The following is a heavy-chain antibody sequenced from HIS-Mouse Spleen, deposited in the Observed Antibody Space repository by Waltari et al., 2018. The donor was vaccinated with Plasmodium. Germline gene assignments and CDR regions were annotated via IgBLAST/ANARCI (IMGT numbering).Heavy chain of an antibody. V-gene: IGHV4-39*01. CDR2: IYYSGST. D-gene: IGHD1-26*01. CDR3: ARRGGSYYYFDY. CDR1: GGPISSSRYY. Sequence: QLQLQESGPGLVKPPETLSLTCPVSGGPISSSRYYWGWIRQPPGKGLEWIGSIYYSGSTYYNPSLKSRVTISVDTSKNQFSLKLSSGTAADTAVYYCARRGGSYYYFDYWGQGTLVTVSS. J-gene: IGHJ4*02.